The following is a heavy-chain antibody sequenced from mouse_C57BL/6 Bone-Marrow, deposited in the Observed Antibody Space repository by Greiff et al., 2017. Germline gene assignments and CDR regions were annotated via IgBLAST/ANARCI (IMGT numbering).Heavy chain of an antibody. CDR1: GYTFTSYW. CDR2: IHPNSGST. Sequence: QVQLQQPGAELVKPGASVKLSCKASGYTFTSYWMHWVKQRPGQGLEWIGMIHPNSGSTNYNEKFKSKATLTVDKSSSTAYMQLSSLTSEDSAVYYCARYGGLRRRGYAMDYWGQGTSVTVSS. D-gene: IGHD2-4*01. V-gene: IGHV1-64*01. CDR3: ARYGGLRRRGYAMDY. J-gene: IGHJ4*01.